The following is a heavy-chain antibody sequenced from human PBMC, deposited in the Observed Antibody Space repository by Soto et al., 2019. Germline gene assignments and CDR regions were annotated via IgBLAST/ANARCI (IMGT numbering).Heavy chain of an antibody. V-gene: IGHV1-3*01. CDR2: INAGNGNT. D-gene: IGHD3-9*01. CDR1: GYTFTSYA. Sequence: ASVKVSCKASGYTFTSYAMHWVRQAPGQRLEWMGWINAGNGNTKYSQKFQGRVTITRDTSASTAYMELSSLRSEDTAVYYCARDPDILTGRQPFYYYYYGMDVWGQGTTVTVSS. J-gene: IGHJ6*02. CDR3: ARDPDILTGRQPFYYYYYGMDV.